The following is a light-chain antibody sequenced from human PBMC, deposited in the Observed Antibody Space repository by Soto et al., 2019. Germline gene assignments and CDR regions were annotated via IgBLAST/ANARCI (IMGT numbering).Light chain of an antibody. CDR3: TSYTTSSTYV. CDR2: DVA. CDR1: SSDVGGYNY. Sequence: QSALTQPASVSGSPGQSIAISCTGTSSDVGGYNYVSWYQQHTGKAPKLMLYDVAIRPSGVSDRFSGSKSGNTASLTISGLQAEDEADYYCTSYTTSSTYVFGTGTKVTVL. V-gene: IGLV2-14*01. J-gene: IGLJ1*01.